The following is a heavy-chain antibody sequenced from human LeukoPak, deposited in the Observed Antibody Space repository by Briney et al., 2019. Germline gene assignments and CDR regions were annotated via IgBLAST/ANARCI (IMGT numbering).Heavy chain of an antibody. D-gene: IGHD2-8*01. V-gene: IGHV3-30*18. CDR3: AKDRCSNGIGCYYYYMEV. CDR2: ISYDGSNK. Sequence: SGGSLRLSCAASGFTFSSYGMHWVRQAPGKGLEWVAVISYDGSNKYYADSVKGRFTISRDNSKNTLYLQMNSLRAEDTAVYYCAKDRCSNGIGCYYYYMEVWGKGTTVTISS. J-gene: IGHJ6*03. CDR1: GFTFSSYG.